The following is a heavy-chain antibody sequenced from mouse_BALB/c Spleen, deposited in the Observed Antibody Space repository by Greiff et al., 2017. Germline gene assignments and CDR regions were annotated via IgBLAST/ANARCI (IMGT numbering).Heavy chain of an antibody. CDR3: ARYYGYVGGAMDY. CDR1: GFSLTSYG. J-gene: IGHJ4*01. Sequence: VKLMESGPGLVAPSQSLSITCTVSGFSLTSYGVHWVRQPPGKGLEWLGVIWAGGSTNYNSALMSRLSISKDNSKSQVFLKMNSLQTDDTAMYYCARYYGYVGGAMDYWGQGTSVTVSS. CDR2: IWAGGST. V-gene: IGHV2-9*02. D-gene: IGHD1-2*01.